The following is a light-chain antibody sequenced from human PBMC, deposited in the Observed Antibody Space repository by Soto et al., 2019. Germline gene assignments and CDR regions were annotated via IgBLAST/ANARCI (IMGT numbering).Light chain of an antibody. V-gene: IGKV3-11*01. CDR2: DAS. CDR3: QQRSNWPIT. Sequence: EIVLTQSPATVSLSPGERATLSCRASQSVSSYLAWYQQKPGQAPSLLIYDASNRAPGIPARFSGSGSGTDFTLTISSLEPEDFAVYYCQQRSNWPITFGQGTRLEIK. CDR1: QSVSSY. J-gene: IGKJ5*01.